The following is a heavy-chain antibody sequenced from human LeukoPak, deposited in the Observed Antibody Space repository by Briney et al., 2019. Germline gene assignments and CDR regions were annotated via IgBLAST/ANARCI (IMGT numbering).Heavy chain of an antibody. V-gene: IGHV3-20*04. D-gene: IGHD3-10*01. J-gene: IGHJ6*03. CDR3: ARGRMVRGVIHYYYYMDV. Sequence: GGSLRLSCAASGFTFNSYWMSWVRQAPGKGLEWVSGINWNGGSTGYADSVKGRFTISRDNGKNSLYLQMNSLRAEDTALYYCARGRMVRGVIHYYYYMDVWGKGTTVTVSS. CDR1: GFTFNSYW. CDR2: INWNGGST.